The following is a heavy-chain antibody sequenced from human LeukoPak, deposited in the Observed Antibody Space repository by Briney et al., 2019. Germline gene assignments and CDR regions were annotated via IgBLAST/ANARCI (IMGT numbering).Heavy chain of an antibody. V-gene: IGHV1-2*02. CDR2: INPNSGGT. CDR3: ARGVRYFDWLPESGVDA. D-gene: IGHD3-9*01. CDR1: GYTFTGYY. J-gene: IGHJ6*02. Sequence: ASVKVSCKASGYTFTGYYMHWVRQAPGQGLEWMGWINPNSGGTNYAQKFQGRVTMTRDTSISTAYMELSRLRSDDTAVYYCARGVRYFDWLPESGVDAWGQGTTVTVSS.